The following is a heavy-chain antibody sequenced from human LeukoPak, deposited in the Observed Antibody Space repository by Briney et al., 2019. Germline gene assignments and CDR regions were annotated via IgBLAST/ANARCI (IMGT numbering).Heavy chain of an antibody. CDR1: GYTFTSYG. Sequence: VASVKVSCKASGYTFTSYGISWVRQAPRQGLEWMGWISPYNGDTNYAQKLQGRVTLTTDTSTSTAYMELRSLRSDDTAVYYCARMPYDSIGYYKHGGEGTLVTVSS. CDR3: ARMPYDSIGYYKH. CDR2: ISPYNGDT. D-gene: IGHD3-22*01. V-gene: IGHV1-18*01. J-gene: IGHJ1*01.